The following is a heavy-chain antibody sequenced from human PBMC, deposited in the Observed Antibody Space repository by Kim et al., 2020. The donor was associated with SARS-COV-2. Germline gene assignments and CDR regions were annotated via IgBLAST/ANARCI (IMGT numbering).Heavy chain of an antibody. J-gene: IGHJ3*01. D-gene: IGHD2-8*01. CDR1: GGSISSSSPY. Sequence: SETLSPTCTVSGGSISSSSPYWVWIRQPPGKGLEFIGYIYTDGSTFFNPSLRSRLTMSQDTSKNQFSLRLSSVTAADTAVYYCTKPRAWANTFDVWGRGTMVTVSS. CDR2: IYTDGST. CDR3: TKPRAWANTFDV. V-gene: IGHV4-39*01.